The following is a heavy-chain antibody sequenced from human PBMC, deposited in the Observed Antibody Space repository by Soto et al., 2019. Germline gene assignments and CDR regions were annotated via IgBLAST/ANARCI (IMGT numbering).Heavy chain of an antibody. J-gene: IGHJ4*02. CDR1: GGSISSGDYS. V-gene: IGHV4-30-2*01. CDR3: ARGHDSKDN. CDR2: IYHSGST. Sequence: QLQLQESGAGLVKPSQTLSLTCAVSGGSISSGDYSWSWLRQPPGKGLEWIGYIYHSGSTYYNPSLKSRVTISIDSSKNQFSLKLTSVTAADTAVYYCARGHDSKDNWGQGTRVTVSS. D-gene: IGHD3-22*01.